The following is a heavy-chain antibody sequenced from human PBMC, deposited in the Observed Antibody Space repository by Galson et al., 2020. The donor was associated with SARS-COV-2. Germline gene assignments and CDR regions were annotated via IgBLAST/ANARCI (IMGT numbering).Heavy chain of an antibody. V-gene: IGHV4-34*01. D-gene: IGHD3-10*01. CDR2: IKTGGDT. CDR3: ARGRRGVVPSPVRGLGPVYSYYDGYV. Sequence: SETLSLTCAVYGGSFSGYSWTWISQPPGKGLEWIGEIKTGGDTNYSPSLRSRVTISVDTSKTQFSLNLRSVTTADTATYYCARGRRGVVPSPVRGLGPVYSYYDGYVWCKGTTVTVSS. J-gene: IGHJ6*03. CDR1: GGSFSGYS.